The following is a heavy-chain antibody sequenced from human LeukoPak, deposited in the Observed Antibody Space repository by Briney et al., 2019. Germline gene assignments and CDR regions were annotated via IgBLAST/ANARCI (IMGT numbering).Heavy chain of an antibody. V-gene: IGHV3-74*01. CDR1: GFTFSNYL. Sequence: GGSLRLSCAASGFTFSNYLMHWVRQTPGKGLVWISRISTDGSFTNYADSVKGRFSISRDNAKNTLYLQMNSLRVEDTAVYYCARGGSLRLFDYWGQGTLVTVSS. CDR3: ARGGSLRLFDY. D-gene: IGHD6-13*01. CDR2: ISTDGSFT. J-gene: IGHJ4*02.